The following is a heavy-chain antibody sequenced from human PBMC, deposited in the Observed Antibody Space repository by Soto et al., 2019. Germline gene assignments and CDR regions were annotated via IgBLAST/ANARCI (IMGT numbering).Heavy chain of an antibody. D-gene: IGHD5-12*01. CDR2: ISYDGSNK. J-gene: IGHJ4*02. Sequence: GSLRLSCAASGFTFSSYAMHWVRQAPGKGLEWVAVISYDGSNKYYADSVKGRFTISRDNSKNTLYLQMNSLRAEDTAVYYCARENLDGYNQSPTFDYWGQGTLVTVSS. CDR1: GFTFSSYA. CDR3: ARENLDGYNQSPTFDY. V-gene: IGHV3-30-3*01.